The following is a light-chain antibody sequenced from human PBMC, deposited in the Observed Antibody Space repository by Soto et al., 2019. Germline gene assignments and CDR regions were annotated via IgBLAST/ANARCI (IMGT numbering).Light chain of an antibody. CDR1: QSISNY. J-gene: IGKJ2*01. CDR2: AAS. Sequence: DIQMTQSPSSLSASVGDRVTITCRASQSISNYLNWYQQKPGKAPKPLIYAASSLQSGVPSRFSGSGSGTDFTLTISSLQPEDFATYYCQQSYSTLYTFGQGTKLEIK. CDR3: QQSYSTLYT. V-gene: IGKV1-39*01.